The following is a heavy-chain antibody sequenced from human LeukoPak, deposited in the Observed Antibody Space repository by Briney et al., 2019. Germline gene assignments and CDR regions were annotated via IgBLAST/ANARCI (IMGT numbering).Heavy chain of an antibody. V-gene: IGHV3-23*01. D-gene: IGHD4-17*01. J-gene: IGHJ3*01. Sequence: GGSLRLSCAASGFTFSNYAFVWVRQAPGKGLEWVSGINGNGGRTIHADSVKGRFTISKDNSRNTLYLQMNSLRADDTAIYYCGRDPNGDYIGAFDFWGQGTMVSVSS. CDR3: GRDPNGDYIGAFDF. CDR1: GFTFSNYA. CDR2: INGNGGRT.